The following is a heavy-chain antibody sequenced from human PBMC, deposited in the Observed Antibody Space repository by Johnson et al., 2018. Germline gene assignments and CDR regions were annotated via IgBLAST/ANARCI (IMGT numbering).Heavy chain of an antibody. CDR3: ARAPGYYYNMDL. D-gene: IGHD7-27*01. CDR2: ISYDGSNQ. CDR1: GFTFSSYG. J-gene: IGHJ6*03. Sequence: QVQLVQSGGGVVQPGRSLRLSCAASGFTFSSYGMHWVRQAPGKGLEWVAVISYDGSNQYYADSVKGRFTISRDNSKNTLYLQMNSLRAEDTAVYYCARAPGYYYNMDLWGKGTTVTVSS. V-gene: IGHV3-30*03.